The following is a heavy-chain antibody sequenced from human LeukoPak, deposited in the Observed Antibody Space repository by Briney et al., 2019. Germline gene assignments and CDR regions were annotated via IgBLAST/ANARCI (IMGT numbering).Heavy chain of an antibody. J-gene: IGHJ4*02. Sequence: PGGSLRLSCAASGFTFSSYAMSWVRQAPGKGLEWVSASSGSGGSTYYADSVKGRFTISRDNSKNTLYLQMNSLRAEDTAVYYCARSVVVFSGLFDYWGQGTLVTVSS. CDR3: ARSVVVFSGLFDY. CDR1: GFTFSSYA. CDR2: SSGSGGST. D-gene: IGHD2-2*01. V-gene: IGHV3-23*01.